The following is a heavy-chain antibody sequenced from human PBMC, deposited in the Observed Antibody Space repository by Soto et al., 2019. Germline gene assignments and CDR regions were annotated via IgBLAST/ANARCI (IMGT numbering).Heavy chain of an antibody. CDR1: GLTFSSYS. Sequence: GGSLRLSCVASGLTFSSYSMNWVRQAPGKGLEWVSSISSSSSYIYYADSVKGRFTISRDNAKNSLYLQMNSLRAEDTAVYYCARDIRVAMDVWGQGTTVTVSS. CDR2: ISSSSSYI. V-gene: IGHV3-21*01. D-gene: IGHD3-3*01. J-gene: IGHJ6*02. CDR3: ARDIRVAMDV.